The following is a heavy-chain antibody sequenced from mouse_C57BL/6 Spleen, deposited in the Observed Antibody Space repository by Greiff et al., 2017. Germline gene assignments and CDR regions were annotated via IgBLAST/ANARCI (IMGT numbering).Heavy chain of an antibody. V-gene: IGHV1-26*01. CDR3: ARYYYGYTYWYFDV. CDR1: GYTFTDYY. Sequence: EDQLQQSGPELVKPGASVKISCKASGYTFTDYYMNWVKQSHGKSLEWIGDINPNNGGTSYNQKFKGKATLTVDKSSSTAYMELRSLTSEDSAVYYCARYYYGYTYWYFDVWGTGTTVTVSS. CDR2: INPNNGGT. J-gene: IGHJ1*03. D-gene: IGHD2-2*01.